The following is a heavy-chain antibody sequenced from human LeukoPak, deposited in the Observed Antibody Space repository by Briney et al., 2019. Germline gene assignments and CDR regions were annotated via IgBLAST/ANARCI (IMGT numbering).Heavy chain of an antibody. Sequence: GGSLRLSCAASGFTFSSYAMSWVRQAPGKGLEWVANIKEDGSERDYVDSVKGRFTISRDNAKNSLYLQMNSLRADDTAVYYCARYYDISTGYLYCFDYWGQGTLVTVSS. CDR2: IKEDGSER. D-gene: IGHD3-9*01. V-gene: IGHV3-7*01. CDR3: ARYYDISTGYLYCFDY. CDR1: GFTFSSYA. J-gene: IGHJ4*02.